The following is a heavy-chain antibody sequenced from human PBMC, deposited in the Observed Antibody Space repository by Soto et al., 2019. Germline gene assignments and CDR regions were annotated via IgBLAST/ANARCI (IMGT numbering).Heavy chain of an antibody. Sequence: ASVKVSCKASGYTFTGYYMHWVRQAPGQGLERMGWINPNSGGTNYAKKFQGWVTMTRDTSISTAYMELSRLRSDDTAVYYCAREAFGNYDILMALGMEVWGQGTKVIVAS. V-gene: IGHV1-2*04. CDR1: GYTFTGYY. CDR2: INPNSGGT. J-gene: IGHJ6*02. D-gene: IGHD3-9*01. CDR3: AREAFGNYDILMALGMEV.